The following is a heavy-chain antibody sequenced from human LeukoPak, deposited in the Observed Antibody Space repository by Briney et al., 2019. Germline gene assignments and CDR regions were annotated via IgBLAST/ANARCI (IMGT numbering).Heavy chain of an antibody. D-gene: IGHD3-9*01. J-gene: IGHJ4*02. Sequence: GGSLRLSCAASGFTLSSYAMHWVRQAPGRGLEWVAVISYDGSNKYYADSVKGRFTISRDNSKNTLYLQMNSLRAEDTAVYYCARVDLAADYWGQGTLVTGSS. CDR3: ARVDLAADY. V-gene: IGHV3-30-3*01. CDR2: ISYDGSNK. CDR1: GFTLSSYA.